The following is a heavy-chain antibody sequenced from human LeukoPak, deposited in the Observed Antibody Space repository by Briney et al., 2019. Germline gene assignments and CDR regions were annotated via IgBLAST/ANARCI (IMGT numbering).Heavy chain of an antibody. J-gene: IGHJ4*02. CDR3: AKGAPSGYSYGYSGFDY. CDR2: ISGSGGST. D-gene: IGHD5-18*01. V-gene: IGHV3-23*01. Sequence: GGSLRLSCAASGFTFSSYAMSWVRQAPGKGLEWVPAISGSGGSTYYADSVKGRFTISRDNSKNTLYLQMNSLRAEDTAVYYCAKGAPSGYSYGYSGFDYWGQGTLVTVSS. CDR1: GFTFSSYA.